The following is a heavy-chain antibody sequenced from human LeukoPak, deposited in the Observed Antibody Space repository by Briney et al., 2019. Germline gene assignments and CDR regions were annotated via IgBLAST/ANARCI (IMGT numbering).Heavy chain of an antibody. CDR3: ARDHDSNVYYAQFAY. CDR2: IIPIFHTA. CDR1: GGTFSSHA. V-gene: IGHV1-69*13. Sequence: ASVKVSCKASGGTFSSHAMNWVRQAPGQGLEWMGGIIPIFHTANYAHKFQGRVTITADESARTAYMELSSLGSDDTAVYYCARDHDSNVYYAQFAYWGQGTLVTVSS. D-gene: IGHD3-22*01. J-gene: IGHJ4*02.